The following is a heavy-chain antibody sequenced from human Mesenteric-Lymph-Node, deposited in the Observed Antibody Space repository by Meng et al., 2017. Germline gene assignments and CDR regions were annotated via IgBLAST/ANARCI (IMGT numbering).Heavy chain of an antibody. J-gene: IGHJ4*02. CDR1: PGSFSTYY. Sequence: SETLSLTCTVSPGSFSTYYWSWIRQPPGKGLEWIGEINHSGSTNYNQSLKSRVTISVDTSKNQFSLKLSSVTAADTAVYYCARARQGGFDYWGQGTLVTVSS. D-gene: IGHD3-16*01. V-gene: IGHV4-34*01. CDR2: INHSGST. CDR3: ARARQGGFDY.